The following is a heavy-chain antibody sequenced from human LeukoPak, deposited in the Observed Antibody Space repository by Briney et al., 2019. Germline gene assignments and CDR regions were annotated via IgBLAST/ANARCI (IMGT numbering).Heavy chain of an antibody. J-gene: IGHJ4*02. CDR1: GGLISSLY. Sequence: PSETLSVTFTVSGGLISSLYWSWSRQPPGKGLEWIGYIYYSGSTNYNPSLKSRVTISVDTSKNHFSLNLSSVTAADTAVYYCASHVVTTWGEYLGFWGQGSLVTVSS. V-gene: IGHV4-59*08. D-gene: IGHD4-23*01. CDR2: IYYSGST. CDR3: ASHVVTTWGEYLGF.